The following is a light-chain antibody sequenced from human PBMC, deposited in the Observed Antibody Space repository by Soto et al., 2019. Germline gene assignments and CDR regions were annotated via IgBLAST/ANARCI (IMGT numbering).Light chain of an antibody. Sequence: EIVLTQSPVTLSLSPGERATLSCRASQSVSSSLIWYQQKPGQAPRLLIYDASNRATGIPARFSGGGSGTDFILTISSLEPEDFAVYYCQQSSTWPRTFGGGTKVEIK. CDR3: QQSSTWPRT. CDR2: DAS. V-gene: IGKV3-11*01. J-gene: IGKJ4*01. CDR1: QSVSSS.